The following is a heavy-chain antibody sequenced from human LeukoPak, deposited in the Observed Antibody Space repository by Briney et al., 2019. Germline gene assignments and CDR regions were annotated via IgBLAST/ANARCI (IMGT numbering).Heavy chain of an antibody. CDR1: GYTFTGYY. CDR2: INPNRGGT. V-gene: IGHV1-2*02. CDR3: ATGDSGSYYVCHY. D-gene: IGHD1-26*01. Sequence: ASVKVSCKASGYTFTGYYMHWVGQAPGQGLEWMGWINPNRGGTNYAHKFQGRVTMTSDTSISTAYMELSRLRSADTAVYYCATGDSGSYYVCHYWGQGTLVTVSS. J-gene: IGHJ4*02.